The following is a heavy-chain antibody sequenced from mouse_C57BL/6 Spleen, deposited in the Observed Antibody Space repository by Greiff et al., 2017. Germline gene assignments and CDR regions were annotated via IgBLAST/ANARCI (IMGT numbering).Heavy chain of an antibody. D-gene: IGHD1-1*01. Sequence: VQLQQSGPELVKPGASVKIPCKASGYTFTDYNMDWVKQSHGKSLEWIGDINPNDGGTIYNQKFKGKATLTVDKSSSTAYMELRSLTSEDTAVYYGARRAYYYGSSYDYWGQGTTLTVTS. CDR2: INPNDGGT. V-gene: IGHV1-18*01. CDR1: GYTFTDYN. CDR3: ARRAYYYGSSYDY. J-gene: IGHJ2*01.